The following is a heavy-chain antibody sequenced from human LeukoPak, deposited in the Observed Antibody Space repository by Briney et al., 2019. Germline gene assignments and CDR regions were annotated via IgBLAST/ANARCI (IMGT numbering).Heavy chain of an antibody. D-gene: IGHD5-12*01. CDR2: ISYDGSNK. CDR3: AKDLSGPFDY. V-gene: IGHV3-30*18. Sequence: GGSLRLSCAASGFTFSSYGMHWVRQAPGKGLEWVAVISYDGSNKYYADSVKGRFTISRDSSKNTLYLQMNSLRAEDTAVYYCAKDLSGPFDYWGQGTLVTVSS. J-gene: IGHJ4*02. CDR1: GFTFSSYG.